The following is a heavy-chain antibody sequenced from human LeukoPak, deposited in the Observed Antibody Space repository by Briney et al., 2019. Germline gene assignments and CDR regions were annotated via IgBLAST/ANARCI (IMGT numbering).Heavy chain of an antibody. Sequence: GESLKISCKGSGYSFTSYWIGWVRQMPGKGLEWMGIIYPGDSDTRYSPSFQGQVTISADKSISTAYLQWSSLKASDTAMYYCARAAAAQPQVDAFDIWGQGTMVTVSS. CDR3: ARAAAAQPQVDAFDI. D-gene: IGHD6-25*01. CDR1: GYSFTSYW. J-gene: IGHJ3*02. CDR2: IYPGDSDT. V-gene: IGHV5-51*01.